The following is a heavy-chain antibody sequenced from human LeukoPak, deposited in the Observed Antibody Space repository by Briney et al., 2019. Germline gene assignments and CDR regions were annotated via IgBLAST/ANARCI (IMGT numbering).Heavy chain of an antibody. CDR1: GFTFSDYN. V-gene: IGHV3-23*01. J-gene: IGHJ4*02. CDR3: AKTVRYSSSWYVGPLGYFDY. CDR2: ISGSGGST. Sequence: PGGSLRLSCAASGFTFSDYNMSWVRQAPGKGLEWVSAISGSGGSTYYADSVKGRFTISRDNSKNTLYLQMNSLRAEDTAVYYCAKTVRYSSSWYVGPLGYFDYWGQGTLVTVSS. D-gene: IGHD6-13*01.